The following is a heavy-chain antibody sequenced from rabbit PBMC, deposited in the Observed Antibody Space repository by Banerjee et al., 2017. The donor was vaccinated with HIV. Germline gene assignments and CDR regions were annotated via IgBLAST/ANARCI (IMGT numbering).Heavy chain of an antibody. CDR1: GFSFSSYYY. Sequence: QEQLEESGGDLVKPEASLTLTCTASGFSFSSYYYMCWVRQAPGKGLEWIACIYAGSSGSTYYASWAKGRFTISKTSSTTVTLQMTSLTAADTATYFCASSDWGDWYFNLWGPGTLVTVS. J-gene: IGHJ4*01. V-gene: IGHV1S45*01. CDR2: IYAGSSGST. D-gene: IGHD4-1*01. CDR3: ASSDWGDWYFNL.